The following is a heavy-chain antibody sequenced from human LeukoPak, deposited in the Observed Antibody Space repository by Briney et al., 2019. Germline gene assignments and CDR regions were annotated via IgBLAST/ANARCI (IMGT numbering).Heavy chain of an antibody. V-gene: IGHV3-48*04. CDR3: AGFRYCSGGSCYSVPDY. J-gene: IGHJ4*02. D-gene: IGHD2-15*01. CDR2: MSSSSITI. Sequence: GGSRRLSGAASGFSSSTSTMNWVRKAPGRGLEWVSSMSSSSITIDYADSVKGRFTISRDNAKNSLYLHMNSLRAEDTGVYYCAGFRYCSGGSCYSVPDYWGQGTLVTVSS. CDR1: GFSSSTST.